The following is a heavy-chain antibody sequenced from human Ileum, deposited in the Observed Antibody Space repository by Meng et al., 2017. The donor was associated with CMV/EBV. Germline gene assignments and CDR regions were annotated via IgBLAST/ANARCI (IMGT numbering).Heavy chain of an antibody. CDR1: GFSFSTSKAG. CDR2: IYWDDDT. CDR3: VHRSYSGQDDY. Sequence: HITRKESGPTLVNPAQTLTLTCAFSGFSFSTSKAGVGWIRLPPGKALEWLALIYWDDDTRYNPSLKTRLTITKDTSKNQVILTMTKMDPADTATYFCVHRSYSGQDDYWGQGALVTVSS. J-gene: IGHJ4*02. D-gene: IGHD5-12*01. V-gene: IGHV2-5*02.